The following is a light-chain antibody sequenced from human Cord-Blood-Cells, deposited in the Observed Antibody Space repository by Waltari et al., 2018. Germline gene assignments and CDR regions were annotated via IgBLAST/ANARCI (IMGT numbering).Light chain of an antibody. CDR3: QQRSNWPRT. CDR2: DAS. CDR1: QSVSSY. V-gene: IGKV3-11*01. J-gene: IGKJ1*01. Sequence: EIVLTHSPATLSFSPAERATISCRASQSVSSYLAWYQQKPGQAPRLLIYDASNRATGIPARFSGSGSGTDFTLTISSLEPEDFAVYYCQQRSNWPRTFGQGTKVEIK.